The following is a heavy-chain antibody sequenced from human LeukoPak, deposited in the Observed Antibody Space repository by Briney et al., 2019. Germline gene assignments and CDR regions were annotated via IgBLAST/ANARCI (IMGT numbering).Heavy chain of an antibody. CDR1: GYTFTGYY. CDR3: ARAHYYGSGSYPFDY. J-gene: IGHJ4*02. Sequence: GASVKVSCKASGYTFTGYYMHWVRQAPGQGLEWMGWINPNSGGTNYAQKFQGWVTMTRDTSISTAYMELSRLRSDDTAVYYCARAHYYGSGSYPFDYWGQGTLVTVSS. D-gene: IGHD3-10*01. CDR2: INPNSGGT. V-gene: IGHV1-2*04.